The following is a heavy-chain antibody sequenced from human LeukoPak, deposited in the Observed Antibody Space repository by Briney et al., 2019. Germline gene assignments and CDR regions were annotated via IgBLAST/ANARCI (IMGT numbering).Heavy chain of an antibody. CDR3: ARYGTAMVTYYYYYYMDV. CDR1: GGSISSSSYY. J-gene: IGHJ6*03. CDR2: IYYSGST. V-gene: IGHV4-39*07. D-gene: IGHD5-18*01. Sequence: PSETLSLTCTVSGGSISSSSYYWGWIRQPPGKGLEWIGSIYYSGSTNYNPSLKSRVTISVDTSKNQFSLKLSSVTAADTAVYYCARYGTAMVTYYYYYYMDVWGKGTTVTVSS.